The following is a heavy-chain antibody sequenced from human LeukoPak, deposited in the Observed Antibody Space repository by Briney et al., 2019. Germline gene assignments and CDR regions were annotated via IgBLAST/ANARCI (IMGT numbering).Heavy chain of an antibody. CDR3: ARAAMVRGVDYFDY. J-gene: IGHJ4*02. V-gene: IGHV3-23*01. CDR2: ISSSGGAT. D-gene: IGHD3-10*01. Sequence: GGSLRLSCAASGXTFSSYSMSWARQAPGKGLEWVSVISSSGGATYYADSVKGRFTISRDNSKNTLYLQMNSLRVEDTAIYYCARAAMVRGVDYFDYWGQGTLVTVSS. CDR1: GXTFSSYS.